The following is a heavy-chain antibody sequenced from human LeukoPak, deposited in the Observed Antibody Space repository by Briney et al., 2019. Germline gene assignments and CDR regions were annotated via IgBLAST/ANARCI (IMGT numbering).Heavy chain of an antibody. Sequence: ASVKVSCKASGYTFTSYDINWVRQATGQGLEWMGIINPSGGSTSYAQKFQGRVTMTRDTSTSTVYMELSSLRSEDTAVYYCARVRDYYDSSAQFDYWGQGTLVTVSS. V-gene: IGHV1-46*01. J-gene: IGHJ4*02. CDR2: INPSGGST. D-gene: IGHD3-22*01. CDR1: GYTFTSYD. CDR3: ARVRDYYDSSAQFDY.